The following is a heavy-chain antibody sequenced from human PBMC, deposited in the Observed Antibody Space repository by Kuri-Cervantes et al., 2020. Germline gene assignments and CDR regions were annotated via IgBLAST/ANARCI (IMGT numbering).Heavy chain of an antibody. CDR2: IRSKANSYAT. CDR3: TTRITMIVGLRDY. Sequence: GESLKISCAASGFTFSGSAMHWVRQASGKGLEWVGRIRSKANSYATAYAASVKGRFTISRDDSKNTAYLQMNSLKTEDTAVYYCTTRITMIVGLRDYWGQGTPVTVSS. V-gene: IGHV3-73*01. CDR1: GFTFSGSA. J-gene: IGHJ4*02. D-gene: IGHD3-22*01.